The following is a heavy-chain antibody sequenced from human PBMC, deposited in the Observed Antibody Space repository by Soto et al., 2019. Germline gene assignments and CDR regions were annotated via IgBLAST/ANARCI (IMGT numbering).Heavy chain of an antibody. CDR1: GFTFRNHG. V-gene: IGHV3-33*01. CDR2: IWYDGRKQ. J-gene: IGHJ6*02. Sequence: QVQLVESGGGVVQPGRSLRLSCEGSGFTFRNHGIHWVRQAPGKGVEWVAIIWYDGRKQLYADSVKGRFTISRDNSKNTAYLQMNSRRVEDTALYYCATAYFWNGNTRDDYGMDVWGLGTTVTVSS. CDR3: ATAYFWNGNTRDDYGMDV. D-gene: IGHD3-3*01.